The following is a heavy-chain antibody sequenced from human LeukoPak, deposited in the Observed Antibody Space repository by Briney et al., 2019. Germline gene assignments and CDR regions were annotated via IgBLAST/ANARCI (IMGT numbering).Heavy chain of an antibody. J-gene: IGHJ5*02. D-gene: IGHD3-10*01. V-gene: IGHV4-61*01. CDR1: GGSVSSGIYY. CDR2: IYYSGSA. Sequence: SETLSFTCTVSGGSVSSGIYYWSWIRQPPGKGLEWIGYIYYSGSAKYNPSLKSRVTITVDTSKNQFSLKLTSVTAADTAVYYCARGFGDWGVSWFDPWGQGPLVTVSS. CDR3: ARGFGDWGVSWFDP.